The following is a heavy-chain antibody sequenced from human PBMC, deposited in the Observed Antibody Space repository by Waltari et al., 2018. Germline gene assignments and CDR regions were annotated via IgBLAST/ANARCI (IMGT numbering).Heavy chain of an antibody. V-gene: IGHV3-7*01. CDR2: VKQYGRGK. CDR3: VRGAVDN. J-gene: IGHJ4*02. CDR1: GFTCSTHC. Sequence: EVQLVESGGGLLQPGGSLRLSCAASGFTCSTHCMSWARQVPGRGLEWVAEVKQYGRGKYLLASVKGRFPISRENAKNSLYLQMNSLRAADSAVYHCVRGAVDNWGQGTLVTVSS. D-gene: IGHD2-15*01.